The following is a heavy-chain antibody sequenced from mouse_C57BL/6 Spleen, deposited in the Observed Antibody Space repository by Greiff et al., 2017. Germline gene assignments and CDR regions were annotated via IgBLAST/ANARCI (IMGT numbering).Heavy chain of an antibody. CDR3: ARAYDYLYYFDY. J-gene: IGHJ2*01. D-gene: IGHD2-4*01. CDR2: ISYDGSN. V-gene: IGHV3-6*01. CDR1: GYSITSGYY. Sequence: EVQRVESGPGLVKPSQSLSLTCSVTGYSITSGYYWNWIRQFPGNKLEWMGYISYDGSNNYNPSLKNRISITRDTSKNRFFLKWNAVTTEDTATYYCARAYDYLYYFDYWGQGTTLTVSS.